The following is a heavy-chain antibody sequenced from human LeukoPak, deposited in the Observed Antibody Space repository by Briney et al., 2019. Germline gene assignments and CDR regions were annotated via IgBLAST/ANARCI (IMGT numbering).Heavy chain of an antibody. CDR3: ARGVEYDFWSGYYSGMYYFDY. V-gene: IGHV4-39*01. D-gene: IGHD3-3*01. CDR1: SGSISTSNYY. Sequence: SETLSLTCTVSSGSISTSNYYWGWVRQPPGKALGWIGNIFYSGSTYYSPSLKSRVTISVDTSKNQFSLKLSSVTAADTAVYYCARGVEYDFWSGYYSGMYYFDYWGQGTLVTVSS. J-gene: IGHJ4*02. CDR2: IFYSGST.